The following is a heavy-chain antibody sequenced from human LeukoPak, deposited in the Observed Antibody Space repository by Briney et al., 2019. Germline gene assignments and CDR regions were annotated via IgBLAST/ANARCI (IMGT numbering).Heavy chain of an antibody. J-gene: IGHJ3*02. V-gene: IGHV4-59*01. D-gene: IGHD3-22*01. CDR3: ARGSTTHMIVVVIEHAFDI. Sequence: SETLSLTCTVSGGSISSYYWSWIRQPPGKGLEWIGYIYYSGSTNYNPSLKSRVTISVDTSKNQFSLKLSSVTAADTAVYYCARGSTTHMIVVVIEHAFDIWGQGTMVTVSS. CDR2: IYYSGST. CDR1: GGSISSYY.